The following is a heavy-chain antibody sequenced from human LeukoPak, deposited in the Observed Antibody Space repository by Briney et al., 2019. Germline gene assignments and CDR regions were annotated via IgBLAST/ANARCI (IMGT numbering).Heavy chain of an antibody. CDR1: GDSMSRYY. CDR2: IDYRGST. V-gene: IGHV4-59*01. CDR3: AGVSLSNFPYFDY. D-gene: IGHD4-11*01. J-gene: IGHJ4*02. Sequence: PSETLSLTCTVSGDSMSRYYWSWIRQPPGKGLEWIGYIDYRGSTKYNFSLKSRVTMSVDTSKNQFSLKLTSVTAADTAIYYCAGVSLSNFPYFDYWAQGSLVTVSS.